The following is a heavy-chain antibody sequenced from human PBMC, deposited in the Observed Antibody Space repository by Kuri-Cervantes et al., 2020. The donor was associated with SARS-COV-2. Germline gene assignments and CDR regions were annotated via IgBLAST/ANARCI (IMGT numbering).Heavy chain of an antibody. D-gene: IGHD2-2*01. V-gene: IGHV1-46*01. Sequence: ASVKVSCKASGYTFTGYYMHWVRQAPGQGLEWMGIINPSGGSTSYAQKFQGRVTMTRDTSTSTAYMELSSLRSEDTAVYYCAREFKVRRVVPAAKDSRTQYYFDYWGQGTLVTVSS. CDR3: AREFKVRRVVPAAKDSRTQYYFDY. CDR2: INPSGGST. CDR1: GYTFTGYY. J-gene: IGHJ4*02.